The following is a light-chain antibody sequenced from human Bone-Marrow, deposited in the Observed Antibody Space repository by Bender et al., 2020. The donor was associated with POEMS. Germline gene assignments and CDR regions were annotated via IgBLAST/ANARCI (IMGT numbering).Light chain of an antibody. V-gene: IGLV3-1*01. CDR3: QVWDSSSDHWV. CDR1: KLGDNF. CDR2: QDT. J-gene: IGLJ3*02. Sequence: SYELTQPPSLSVSPGQTASISCSGDKLGDNFVCWYQQKPGQSPILVIYQDTKRPSGIPERFSGSNSGNTATLTISRVEAGDEADYYCQVWDSSSDHWVFGGGTKLTVL.